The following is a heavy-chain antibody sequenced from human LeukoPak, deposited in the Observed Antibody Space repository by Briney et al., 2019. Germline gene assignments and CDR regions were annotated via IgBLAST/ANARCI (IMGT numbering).Heavy chain of an antibody. CDR3: ARVQLLRLYYYYYMDV. J-gene: IGHJ6*03. CDR2: IIPIFGTA. CDR1: GYTLTELS. D-gene: IGHD2-2*01. Sequence: SVKVSCKVSGYTLTELSMHWVRQAPGQGLEWMGGIIPIFGTANYAQKFQGRVTITTDESTSTAYMELSSLRSEDTAVYYCARVQLLRLYYYYYMDVWGKGTTVTVSS. V-gene: IGHV1-69*05.